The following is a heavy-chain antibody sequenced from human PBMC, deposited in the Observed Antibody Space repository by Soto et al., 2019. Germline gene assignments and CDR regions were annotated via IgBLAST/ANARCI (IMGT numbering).Heavy chain of an antibody. D-gene: IGHD3-22*01. J-gene: IGHJ3*02. Sequence: QVQLVQSGAEVKKPGASVKVSCKTSGYEFSRHAIQWVRQAPGQSLEWMGWINAGNGKTKYSQIFQGRVTFTRDTSASTAYMELSGLKSEDTGVFYCVRDKPEDYDVSRNSHVGDVFDIWGQGTMVTVSS. V-gene: IGHV1-3*01. CDR1: GYEFSRHA. CDR3: VRDKPEDYDVSRNSHVGDVFDI. CDR2: INAGNGKT.